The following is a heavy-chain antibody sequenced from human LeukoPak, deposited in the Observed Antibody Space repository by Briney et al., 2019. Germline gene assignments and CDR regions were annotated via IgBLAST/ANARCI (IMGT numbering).Heavy chain of an antibody. CDR1: GYTFTGYY. CDR3: ARVGRYCSSTSCYQAPAFDI. D-gene: IGHD2-2*01. V-gene: IGHV1-2*02. Sequence: ASVKVSCKASGYTFTGYYMHWVRQAPGQGLEWMGWINPNSGGTNYAQKFQGRVTMTRDTSISTAYMELSRLRSDDTAVYYYARVGRYCSSTSCYQAPAFDIWGQGTMVTVSS. J-gene: IGHJ3*02. CDR2: INPNSGGT.